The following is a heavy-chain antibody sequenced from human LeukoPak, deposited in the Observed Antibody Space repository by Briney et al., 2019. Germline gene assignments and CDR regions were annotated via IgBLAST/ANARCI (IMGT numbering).Heavy chain of an antibody. J-gene: IGHJ4*02. CDR1: GFTFSSYA. V-gene: IGHV3-23*01. CDR2: ISGSGGST. Sequence: GGSLRLSCAASGFTFSSYAMSWVRQAPGKGLEWVSAISGSGGSTYYADSVKGRFTISRDNSKNTLYLQINSLRAEDTAVYYCAITLGATVTPPYDYWGQGTLVTVSS. CDR3: AITLGATVTPPYDY. D-gene: IGHD4-17*01.